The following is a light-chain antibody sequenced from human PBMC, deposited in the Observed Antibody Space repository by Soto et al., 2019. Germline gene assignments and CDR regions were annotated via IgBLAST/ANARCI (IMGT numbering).Light chain of an antibody. Sequence: QSVLTQPPSVSAAPGQKVTISCSGSSSNIGNNYVSWYQQLPGTAPKLLIYDNNKRPSGIPGRFSGSKSGTSATLGITGLQTGDEAGYYCGTWDSSLSAGVFGGGTKLTVL. CDR1: SSNIGNNY. CDR2: DNN. CDR3: GTWDSSLSAGV. V-gene: IGLV1-51*01. J-gene: IGLJ2*01.